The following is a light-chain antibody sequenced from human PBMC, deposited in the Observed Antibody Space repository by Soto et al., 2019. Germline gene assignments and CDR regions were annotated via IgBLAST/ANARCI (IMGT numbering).Light chain of an antibody. J-gene: IGLJ1*01. CDR1: NIGARK. CDR3: EVRDSRSDQGI. Sequence: SYDLTQPPSVSVAPGQTARLTCGGNNIGARKVHWYHQRPGQAPVLVVYDGSVRPSGIPGRFFGFHPGNTATLTTNWVEAGEEDDYYCEVRDSRSDQGIFGGGAKVIGL. CDR2: DGS. V-gene: IGLV3-21*02.